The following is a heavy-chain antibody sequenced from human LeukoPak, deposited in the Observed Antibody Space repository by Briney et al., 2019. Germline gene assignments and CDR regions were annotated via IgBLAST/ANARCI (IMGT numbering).Heavy chain of an antibody. J-gene: IGHJ4*02. CDR3: ATTKQQLVRGYFGY. D-gene: IGHD6-13*01. Sequence: ASVKVSCKASGYTFTGYYMHWVRQAPGRGLEWMGWINPNSGGTNYAQKFQGRVTMTRDTSISTAYMELSRLRSDDTAVYYCATTKQQLVRGYFGYWGQGTLVTVSS. CDR2: INPNSGGT. CDR1: GYTFTGYY. V-gene: IGHV1-2*02.